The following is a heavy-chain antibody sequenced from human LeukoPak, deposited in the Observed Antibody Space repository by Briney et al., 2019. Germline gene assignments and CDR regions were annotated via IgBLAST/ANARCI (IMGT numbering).Heavy chain of an antibody. CDR3: ARVGSYYDSSGYQPLSGFDY. CDR1: GYTFTSYD. V-gene: IGHV1-8*01. J-gene: IGHJ4*02. Sequence: ASVKVSCKASGYTFTSYDINWVRQATGQGLWWMGWMNPNSGNTGNAQKFQGRVNMTRNTSISTAYKELSSLRSEDTAVYYCARVGSYYDSSGYQPLSGFDYWGQGTLVTVSS. D-gene: IGHD3-22*01. CDR2: MNPNSGNT.